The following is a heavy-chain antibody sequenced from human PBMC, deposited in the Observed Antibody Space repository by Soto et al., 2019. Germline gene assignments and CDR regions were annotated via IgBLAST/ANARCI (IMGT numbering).Heavy chain of an antibody. CDR2: TYYSGST. V-gene: IGHV4-31*03. J-gene: IGHJ6*03. Sequence: QVQLQESGPGLVKPSQTLSLTCTVSGGSISSGGYYWSWIRQHPGKGLEWIGYTYYSGSTYYTPSLKSRVTISVDTSKNQFSLKLCSVTAAYTAVDSCARRDSGYSDYMDVWGKGTTVTVSS. CDR1: GGSISSGGYY. CDR3: ARRDSGYSDYMDV. D-gene: IGHD5-12*01.